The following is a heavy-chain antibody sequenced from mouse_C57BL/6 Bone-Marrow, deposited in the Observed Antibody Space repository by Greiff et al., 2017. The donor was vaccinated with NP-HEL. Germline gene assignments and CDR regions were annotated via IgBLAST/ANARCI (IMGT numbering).Heavy chain of an antibody. J-gene: IGHJ4*01. V-gene: IGHV14-4*01. CDR1: GFNIKDDY. CDR3: TTGGSSPYAMDY. CDR2: IDPENGDT. D-gene: IGHD1-1*01. Sequence: VQLQQSGAELVRPGASVKLSCTVSGFNIKDDYMHWVKQRPEQGLEWIGWIDPENGDTEYASKFQGKATITADTSSNTAYLQLSSLTSEETAVYYGTTGGSSPYAMDYWGQGTSVTVSS.